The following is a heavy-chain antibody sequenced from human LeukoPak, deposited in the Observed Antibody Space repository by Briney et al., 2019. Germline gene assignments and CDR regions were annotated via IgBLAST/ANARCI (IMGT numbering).Heavy chain of an antibody. D-gene: IGHD3-16*01. CDR2: INRNGDIS. CDR1: GFTLSSYE. J-gene: IGHJ4*02. V-gene: IGHV3-20*04. CDR3: ATEHWGPNS. Sequence: GGSLRLSCAASGFTLSSYEMNWVRQVPGKGLEWVAGINRNGDISGHADSVKGRFTISRDNAKNSLFLQMSSLRGEDTALYYCATEHWGPNSWGQGTLVTVSS.